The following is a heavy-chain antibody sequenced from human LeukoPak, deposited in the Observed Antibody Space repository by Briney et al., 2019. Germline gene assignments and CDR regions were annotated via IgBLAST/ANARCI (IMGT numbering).Heavy chain of an antibody. CDR1: GYTFTSYA. CDR3: ARDPFTSANGVGAFDI. J-gene: IGHJ3*02. CDR2: INAGNGNT. V-gene: IGHV1-3*01. Sequence: ASVKVSCKASGYTFTSYAMHWVRQAPGQRLEWMGWINAGNGNTKYSQKFQGRVTITRDTSASTAYMELSSLRSEDTAVYYCARDPFTSANGVGAFDIRGQGTMVTVSS. D-gene: IGHD2-8*01.